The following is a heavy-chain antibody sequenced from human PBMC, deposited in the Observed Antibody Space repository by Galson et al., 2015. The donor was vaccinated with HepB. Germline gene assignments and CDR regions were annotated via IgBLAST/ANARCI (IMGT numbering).Heavy chain of an antibody. J-gene: IGHJ2*01. D-gene: IGHD3/OR15-3a*01. CDR1: GFMFSSYG. CDR3: ARGMFFRKGWFLDF. CDR2: IWDDGSNE. V-gene: IGHV3-33*01. Sequence: SLRLSCAASGFMFSSYGMHWVRQAPGKGLEWVSVIWDDGSNEDYADSVKGRFTISRDNSKNTLYLQMNSLRAEDTAVYYCARGMFFRKGWFLDFWGRGTLATVSS.